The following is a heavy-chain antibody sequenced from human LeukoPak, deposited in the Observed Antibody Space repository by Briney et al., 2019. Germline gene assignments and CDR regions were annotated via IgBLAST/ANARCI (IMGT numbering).Heavy chain of an antibody. CDR3: ARGEDYGSGSYGFDY. J-gene: IGHJ4*02. Sequence: ASVKVSCKASGYTFTSYGISWVRQAPGQGIEWMGWISAYNGNTNYAQKLQGRVTMTTDTSTSTAYMELRSLRSDDTAVYYCARGEDYGSGSYGFDYWGQGTLVTASS. D-gene: IGHD3-10*01. V-gene: IGHV1-18*04. CDR1: GYTFTSYG. CDR2: ISAYNGNT.